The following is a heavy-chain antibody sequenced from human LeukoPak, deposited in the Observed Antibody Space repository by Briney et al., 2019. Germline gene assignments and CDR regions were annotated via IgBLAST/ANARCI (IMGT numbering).Heavy chain of an antibody. CDR2: INWNGRSV. V-gene: IGHV3-9*01. J-gene: IGHJ4*02. CDR1: GFTFDDYT. CDR3: AKDRGSGWPLFDY. Sequence: GGSLRLSCAASGFTFDDYTMHWVRQVPGKGLEWVSTINWNGRSVGYADSVRGRFTISRDNAKNSVFLQMNSLRGEDTALYYCAKDRGSGWPLFDYWGQGTLVTVSS. D-gene: IGHD6-19*01.